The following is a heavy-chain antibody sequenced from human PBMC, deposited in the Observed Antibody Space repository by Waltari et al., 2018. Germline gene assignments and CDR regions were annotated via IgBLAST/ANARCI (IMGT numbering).Heavy chain of an antibody. V-gene: IGHV4-59*08. CDR2: NSGST. CDR1: GGSISSSY. J-gene: IGHJ5*02. CDR3: ARVGDYYGSGSYENWFDP. D-gene: IGHD3-10*01. Sequence: QVQLQESGPGLVKPSETLSLTCTVSGGSISSSYWSWIRQPPGKGLEWIGYNSGSTNYNPSLKSRVTISVDTSKNQFSLKLSSVTAADTAVYYCARVGDYYGSGSYENWFDPWGQGTLVTVSS.